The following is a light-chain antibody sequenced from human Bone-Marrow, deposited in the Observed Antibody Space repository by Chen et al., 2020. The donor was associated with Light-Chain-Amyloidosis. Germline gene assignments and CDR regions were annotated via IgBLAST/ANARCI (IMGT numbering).Light chain of an antibody. J-gene: IGLJ3*02. CDR3: QVWDRSSDRPV. V-gene: IGLV3-21*02. CDR1: NIGSPS. Sequence: YVLTQPSSVTVAPGQTAMTACGGNNIGSPSVHWYQQTPGQAPLLVVYDDSDRPSGFPERLSGSISGNTATLTISRVEAGDEADYYCQVWDRSSDRPVFGGGTKLTVL. CDR2: DDS.